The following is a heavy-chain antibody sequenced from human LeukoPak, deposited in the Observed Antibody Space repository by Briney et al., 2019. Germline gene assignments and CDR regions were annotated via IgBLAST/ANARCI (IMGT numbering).Heavy chain of an antibody. CDR3: ARITMVRGVISWFDP. J-gene: IGHJ5*02. CDR1: GYTFTGYY. Sequence: GASVKVPCKASGYTFTGYYMHWVRQAPGQGLEWMGWINPNSGGTNYAQKFQGRVTMTRDTSISTAYMELSRLRSDDTAVYYCARITMVRGVISWFDPWGQGTLVTVSS. D-gene: IGHD3-10*01. CDR2: INPNSGGT. V-gene: IGHV1-2*02.